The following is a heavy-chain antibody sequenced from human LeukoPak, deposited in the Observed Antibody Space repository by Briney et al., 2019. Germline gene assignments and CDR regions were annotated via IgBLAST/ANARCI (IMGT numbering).Heavy chain of an antibody. CDR1: GYTFTSYD. D-gene: IGHD5-24*01. Sequence: ASVKVSCKASGYTFTSYDINWVRQATGQGLEWMGWMNPNSGNTGYAQKFQGRVTITRNTSISTAYMEPSSLRSEDTAVYYCATVRWRGGYFDYWGQGTLVTVSS. J-gene: IGHJ4*02. CDR2: MNPNSGNT. CDR3: ATVRWRGGYFDY. V-gene: IGHV1-8*03.